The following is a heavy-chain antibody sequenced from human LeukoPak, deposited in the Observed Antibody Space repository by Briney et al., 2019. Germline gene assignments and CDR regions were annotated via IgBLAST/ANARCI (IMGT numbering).Heavy chain of an antibody. V-gene: IGHV1-69*13. CDR2: IIPIFGTA. D-gene: IGHD3-22*01. CDR1: GGTFSSYA. CDR3: AREGGYDSRILDY. J-gene: IGHJ4*02. Sequence: GASVKVSCKASGGTFSSYAISWVRQAPRQGLEWMGGIIPIFGTANYAQKFQGRVTITADESTSTAYMELSSLRSEDTAVYYCAREGGYDSRILDYWGQGTLVTVSS.